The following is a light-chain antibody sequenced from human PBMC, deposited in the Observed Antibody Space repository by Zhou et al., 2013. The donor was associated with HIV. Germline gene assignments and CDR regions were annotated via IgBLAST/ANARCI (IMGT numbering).Light chain of an antibody. CDR1: QSISTY. V-gene: IGKV1-39*01. J-gene: IGKJ1*01. CDR2: AAS. CDR3: QQSYSSPWT. Sequence: DIQMTQSPSSLSASVGDRVTITCRASQSISTYLNWYRQRPGKAPNLLIYAASTLQSGVPSRFSGSGSGTDFTLTISSLRPEDFATYYCQQSYSSPWTFGQGTKVEIK.